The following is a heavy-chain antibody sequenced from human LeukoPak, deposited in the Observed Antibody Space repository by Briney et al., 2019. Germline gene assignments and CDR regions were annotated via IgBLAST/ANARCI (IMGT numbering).Heavy chain of an antibody. J-gene: IGHJ5*02. D-gene: IGHD6-6*01. Sequence: GGSLRLSCAASGFTFSSYAMTWVRQPPGKGLEWVSAISGSGGSTHHADSVKGRFTISRDNSKSTLYLQMNSLRAEDTAVYYCAKGAPYSSSLSNWFDPWGQGTLVTVSS. V-gene: IGHV3-23*01. CDR3: AKGAPYSSSLSNWFDP. CDR1: GFTFSSYA. CDR2: ISGSGGST.